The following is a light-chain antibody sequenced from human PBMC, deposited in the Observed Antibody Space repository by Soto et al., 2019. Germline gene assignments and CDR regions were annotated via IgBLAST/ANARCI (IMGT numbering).Light chain of an antibody. CDR2: WAS. CDR1: QTVLYSSHHQNY. V-gene: IGKV4-1*01. Sequence: DIVMTQSPDSLAVCLXERATINRKSGQTVLYSSHHQNYLGWYQQKPAXPPQIXXYWASTREYGAPDRFSGSGSATAFTRTISSLQAEDVAVYYGQQYYTTPLTFGGGTKVDIK. CDR3: QQYYTTPLT. J-gene: IGKJ4*01.